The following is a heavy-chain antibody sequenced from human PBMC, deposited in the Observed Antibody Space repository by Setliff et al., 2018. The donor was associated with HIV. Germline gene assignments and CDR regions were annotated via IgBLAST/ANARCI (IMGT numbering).Heavy chain of an antibody. CDR2: IYPGDSDT. J-gene: IGHJ4*02. CDR1: GYSFTNYW. V-gene: IGHV5-51*01. D-gene: IGHD3-10*01. CDR3: ARAGSGSYYNAPHY. Sequence: GESLKISCKGSGYSFTNYWIGWVRQMPGKGLEWVGIIYPGDSDTRYSPSFQGQVTISVDKSINTAYLQWSSLKASDTAMYYCARAGSGSYYNAPHYWGQGTLVTVSS.